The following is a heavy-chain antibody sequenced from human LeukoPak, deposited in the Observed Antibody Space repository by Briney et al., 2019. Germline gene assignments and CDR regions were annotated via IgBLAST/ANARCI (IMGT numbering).Heavy chain of an antibody. Sequence: SGGSLRLSCAASGFTFSSYWMHWVRHVPGKGLVWVSRINSDGSGTTYADSVKGRFTISRDNPKNTLYLQMNSLRAEDTAVYYCARDTDSSGYYIDYWGQGTLVTVS. D-gene: IGHD3-22*01. J-gene: IGHJ4*02. CDR3: ARDTDSSGYYIDY. CDR1: GFTFSSYW. V-gene: IGHV3-74*01. CDR2: INSDGSGT.